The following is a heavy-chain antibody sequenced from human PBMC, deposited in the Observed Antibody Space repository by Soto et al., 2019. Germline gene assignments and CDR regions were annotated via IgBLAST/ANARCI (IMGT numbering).Heavy chain of an antibody. Sequence: GGSLRLSCAASGFTLSSYAMHWVRQAPGKGLEWVAVISYDGSNKYYADSVKGRFTISRDNSKNTLYLQMNSLRAEDTAVYYSARDHVVVAATFRASYYGMDVWGQGTTVTVSS. V-gene: IGHV3-30-3*01. J-gene: IGHJ6*02. CDR1: GFTLSSYA. D-gene: IGHD2-15*01. CDR3: ARDHVVVAATFRASYYGMDV. CDR2: ISYDGSNK.